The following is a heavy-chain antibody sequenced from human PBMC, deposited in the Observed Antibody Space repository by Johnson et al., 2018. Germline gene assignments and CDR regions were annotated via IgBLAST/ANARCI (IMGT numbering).Heavy chain of an antibody. J-gene: IGHJ1*01. CDR3: AKDQYDSPLRYFQH. D-gene: IGHD2/OR15-2a*01. Sequence: VQLVESGGGLVKPGGSLRLSCAASGFTFSSYSMNWVRQAPGKGLEWVSSISSSSSYIYYADSVKGRFTISRDNAKNSLYLQMNSLRAEDTALYYCAKDQYDSPLRYFQHWGQGTLVTVSS. CDR2: ISSSSSYI. V-gene: IGHV3-21*04. CDR1: GFTFSSYS.